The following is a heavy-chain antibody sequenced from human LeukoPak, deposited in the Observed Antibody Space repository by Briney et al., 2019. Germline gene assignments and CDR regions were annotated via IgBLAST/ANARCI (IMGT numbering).Heavy chain of an antibody. J-gene: IGHJ4*02. D-gene: IGHD3-22*01. CDR1: GFTFDDYG. V-gene: IGHV3-20*04. CDR3: ARATHYYESSGYDY. Sequence: GGSLRLSCAASGFTFDDYGMSWVRQAPGKGLEWVSGINWNGGSTGYADSVKGRFTISRDNAKNSLYLQMNSLRAEDTALYYCARATHYYESSGYDYWGQGTLVSVSS. CDR2: INWNGGST.